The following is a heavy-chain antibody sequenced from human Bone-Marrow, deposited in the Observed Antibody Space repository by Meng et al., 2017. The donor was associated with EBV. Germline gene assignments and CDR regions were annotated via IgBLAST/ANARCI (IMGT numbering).Heavy chain of an antibody. V-gene: IGHV1-69*01. J-gene: IGHJ4*02. D-gene: IGHD3-10*01. Sequence: QVQLVQSAAGVKGPGASVKVSCKPSGGTFRNYAISWVRQAPGQGLEWLGGLIPMLGAPNYAQKFQGRVTITADESTSTHYMDLNSLRSEDTAVYYCASESGRGYTPDYWGQGTLVTVSS. CDR1: GGTFRNYA. CDR2: LIPMLGAP. CDR3: ASESGRGYTPDY.